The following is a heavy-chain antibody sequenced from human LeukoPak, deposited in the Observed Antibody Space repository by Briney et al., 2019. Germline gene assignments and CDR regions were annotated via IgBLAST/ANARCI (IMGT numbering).Heavy chain of an antibody. CDR3: ARESVSGSSYYFDY. J-gene: IGHJ4*02. D-gene: IGHD1-26*01. CDR2: ISSNGGST. V-gene: IGHV3-64*01. Sequence: PGGSLRLSCAASGFTFSSYAMHWVRQAPGKGLEYVSAISSNGGSTYYANSVKGRFTISRDNSKNTLYLQMGSLRAEDMAVYYCARESVSGSSYYFDYWGQGTLVTVSS. CDR1: GFTFSSYA.